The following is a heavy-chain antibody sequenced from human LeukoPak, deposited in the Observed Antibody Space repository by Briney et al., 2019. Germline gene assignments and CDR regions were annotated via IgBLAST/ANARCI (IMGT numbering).Heavy chain of an antibody. J-gene: IGHJ4*02. CDR1: GGSISSGDYY. CDR3: ARVLDYDSSGYYSE. D-gene: IGHD3-22*01. Sequence: SQTLSLTCTVPGGSISSGDYYWSWIRQPPGKGLEWIGYIYYSGSTYYNPSLKSRVTISVDTSKNQFSLKLSSVTAADTAVYYCARVLDYDSSGYYSEWGQGTLVTVSS. V-gene: IGHV4-30-4*01. CDR2: IYYSGST.